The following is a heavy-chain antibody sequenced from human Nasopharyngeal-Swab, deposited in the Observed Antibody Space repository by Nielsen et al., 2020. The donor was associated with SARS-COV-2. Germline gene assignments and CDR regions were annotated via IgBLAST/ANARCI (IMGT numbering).Heavy chain of an antibody. V-gene: IGHV3-30*03. CDR3: ARSSSSSFWYAFDI. J-gene: IGHJ3*02. Sequence: GESLKISCAASGFTFSSYGMHWVRQAPGKGLEWVAVISYDGSNKYYADSVKGRFTISRDNSKNTLYLQMNSLRAEDTAVYYCARSSSSSFWYAFDIWGQGTMVTVSS. CDR1: GFTFSSYG. CDR2: ISYDGSNK. D-gene: IGHD6-6*01.